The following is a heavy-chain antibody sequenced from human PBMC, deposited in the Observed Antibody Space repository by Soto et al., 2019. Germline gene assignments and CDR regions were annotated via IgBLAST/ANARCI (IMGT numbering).Heavy chain of an antibody. V-gene: IGHV3-11*01. CDR1: GFTFSDYY. Sequence: PGGSLRLSCAASGFTFSDYYMSWIRQAPGKGLEWVSYISSSGSTIYYADSVKGRFTISRDNAKNSLYLQMNSLRAEDTAVYYCARDRSSPPSAVAGRGTLHDYWGQGTLVTVSS. J-gene: IGHJ4*02. CDR2: ISSSGSTI. CDR3: ARDRSSPPSAVAGRGTLHDY. D-gene: IGHD6-19*01.